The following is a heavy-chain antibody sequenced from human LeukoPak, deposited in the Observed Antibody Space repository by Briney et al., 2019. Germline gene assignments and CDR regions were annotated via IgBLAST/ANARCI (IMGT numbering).Heavy chain of an antibody. CDR3: ARLVVVAATCWFDP. Sequence: HGESLKISCKGSGYSFTSYWIGWVCQMPGKGLEWMGIIYPGDSDTRYSPTFQGQVTISADKSISTAYLQWSSLKASDTAMYYCARLVVVAATCWFDPWGQGTLVTVSS. CDR2: IYPGDSDT. J-gene: IGHJ5*02. V-gene: IGHV5-51*01. D-gene: IGHD2-15*01. CDR1: GYSFTSYW.